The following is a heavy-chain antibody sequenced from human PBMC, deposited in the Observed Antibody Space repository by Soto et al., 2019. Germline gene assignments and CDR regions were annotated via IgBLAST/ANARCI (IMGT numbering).Heavy chain of an antibody. J-gene: IGHJ4*02. Sequence: GESLKISCKGSGYRFTSYWIGWVRQMPGKGLGWMGIIYPGDSDTRYSQSFQGQVTISADKSISTAYLQWSRLKASDTAMYYCARREENSYGFDHWGQGTLVTVSS. CDR3: ARREENSYGFDH. CDR1: GYRFTSYW. CDR2: IYPGDSDT. D-gene: IGHD5-18*01. V-gene: IGHV5-51*01.